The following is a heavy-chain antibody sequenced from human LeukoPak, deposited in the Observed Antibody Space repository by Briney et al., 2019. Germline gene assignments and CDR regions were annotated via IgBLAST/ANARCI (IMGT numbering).Heavy chain of an antibody. CDR2: ISSNGGST. V-gene: IGHV3-64*01. Sequence: ASVKVSCKASGYTFTNYAMHWVRQAPGKGLEYVSAISSNGGSTYYANSVKGRFTISRDNSKNTLYLQMGGLRAEDMAVYYCAREAFGRDGYSLFDYWGQGTLVTVSS. CDR3: AREAFGRDGYSLFDY. D-gene: IGHD5-24*01. CDR1: GYTFTNYA. J-gene: IGHJ4*02.